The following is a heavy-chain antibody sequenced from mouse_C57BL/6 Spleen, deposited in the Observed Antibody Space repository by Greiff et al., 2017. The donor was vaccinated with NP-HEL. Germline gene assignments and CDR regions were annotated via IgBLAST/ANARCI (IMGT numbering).Heavy chain of an antibody. CDR3: ASDYAHDGRFAY. D-gene: IGHD6-5*01. Sequence: QVQLKESGPGLVAPSQRLSITCTVSGFSLTSYGVDWVRQSPGKGLEWLGVIWGVGSTNYNSALKSRLSISKDNSKSQVFVKMNSLQTDDTAMYYCASDYAHDGRFAYWGQGTLVTVSA. V-gene: IGHV2-6*01. J-gene: IGHJ3*01. CDR2: IWGVGST. CDR1: GFSLTSYG.